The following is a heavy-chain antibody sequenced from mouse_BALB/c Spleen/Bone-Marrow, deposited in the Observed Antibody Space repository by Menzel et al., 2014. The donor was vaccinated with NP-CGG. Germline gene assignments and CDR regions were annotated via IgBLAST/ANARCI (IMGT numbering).Heavy chain of an antibody. Sequence: QVQLQQSGAELVEPGASVKMSCKASGYTFTSYWMHWVKQRPGQGLEWIGVIDPSDSYTSYNQKFKGKATLTVDTSSSTAYMQLSSLTSEDSAVYYCTIPTARACFDYWGQGTTLTVSS. CDR3: TIPTARACFDY. J-gene: IGHJ2*01. CDR1: GYTFTSYW. D-gene: IGHD3-2*01. CDR2: IDPSDSYT. V-gene: IGHV1S127*01.